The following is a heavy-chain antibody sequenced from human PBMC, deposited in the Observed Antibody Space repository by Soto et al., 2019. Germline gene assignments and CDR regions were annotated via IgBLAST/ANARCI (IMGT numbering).Heavy chain of an antibody. J-gene: IGHJ5*02. CDR2: VNGGGGVT. D-gene: IGHD3-3*01. CDR3: AKGAGLLRFRPTLNWFDP. Sequence: QSGGSLRLSCVASASTFKSYAISWVRQAPGKGLEWVASVNGGGGVTKYADSVKGRFTMSRDKPKNSVNLQLDRLRAEDTGVYYCAKGAGLLRFRPTLNWFDPWGQGTLVTVSS. V-gene: IGHV3-23*01. CDR1: ASTFKSYA.